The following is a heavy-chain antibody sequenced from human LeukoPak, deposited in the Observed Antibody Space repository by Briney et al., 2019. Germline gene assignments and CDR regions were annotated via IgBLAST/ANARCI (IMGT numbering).Heavy chain of an antibody. Sequence: WDTLSLTCTVSGRSISSYYWSWIRHPPGEGLEWIGYIYYSGSTNYNPSLKSLVTISVDTSKTQFSLKLSSVTAADTAVYYCARLVYDTYYYYCMDVWGKGTTVTVSS. CDR1: GRSISSYY. D-gene: IGHD3-22*01. J-gene: IGHJ6*03. CDR2: IYYSGST. V-gene: IGHV4-59*07. CDR3: ARLVYDTYYYYCMDV.